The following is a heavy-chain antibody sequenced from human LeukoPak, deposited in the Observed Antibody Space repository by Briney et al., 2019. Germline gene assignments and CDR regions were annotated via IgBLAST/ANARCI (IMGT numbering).Heavy chain of an antibody. J-gene: IGHJ4*02. CDR2: TNPNSGVT. V-gene: IGHV1-2*02. Sequence: ASVKVSCKASGFTFTDYYLHWVRQAPGQGLAWMEWTNPNSGVTNYAHKLQGRVTMTRDTSISTAYMALSSLRSDDTAVYYCAREAQTSGSYPDYWGQGNLLTVSS. CDR3: AREAQTSGSYPDY. D-gene: IGHD1-26*01. CDR1: GFTFTDYY.